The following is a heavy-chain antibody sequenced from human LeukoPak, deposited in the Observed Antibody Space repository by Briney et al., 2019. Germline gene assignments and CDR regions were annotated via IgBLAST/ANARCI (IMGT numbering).Heavy chain of an antibody. CDR2: IYYSGST. CDR3: ASARAGVFDY. CDR1: GGSISSSSYY. V-gene: IGHV4-39*01. Sequence: SETLSLTCTVSGGSISSSSYYWGWIRQPPGKGLEWIGSIYYSGSTYYNPSLKSRVTISVDTSKNQFSLKLSSVTAADTAVYYCASARAGVFDYWGQGTLVTVSS. D-gene: IGHD3-10*01. J-gene: IGHJ4*02.